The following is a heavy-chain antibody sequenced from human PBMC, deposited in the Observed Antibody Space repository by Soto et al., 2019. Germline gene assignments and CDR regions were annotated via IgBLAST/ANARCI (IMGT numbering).Heavy chain of an antibody. V-gene: IGHV1-69*13. CDR2: IIPIFGAA. D-gene: IGHD3-22*01. Sequence: SVKVSCKASGGTFSSYAISWLRQAPGQGLEWMGGIIPIFGAANYAQKFQGRVTITADESTTTAYMELSRLRSEDTAIYYCARGWGYDSDIHYYAYWGQGTLVTVSS. J-gene: IGHJ4*02. CDR3: ARGWGYDSDIHYYAY. CDR1: GGTFSSYA.